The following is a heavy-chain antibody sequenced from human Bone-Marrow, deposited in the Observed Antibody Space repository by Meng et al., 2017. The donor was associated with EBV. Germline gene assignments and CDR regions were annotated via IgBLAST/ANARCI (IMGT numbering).Heavy chain of an antibody. Sequence: LQLQESGPGQVKPSETLSLTCTVSGGSISSFYYWGWIRQAPGKGLEWVSSISSSSSYIYYADSVKGRFTISRDNAKNSLYLQMNSLRAEDTAVYYCARDSYYDSSGYHYVRYFDYWGQGTLVTVSS. CDR1: GGSISSFY. D-gene: IGHD3-22*01. V-gene: IGHV3-21*01. J-gene: IGHJ4*02. CDR2: ISSSSSYI. CDR3: ARDSYYDSSGYHYVRYFDY.